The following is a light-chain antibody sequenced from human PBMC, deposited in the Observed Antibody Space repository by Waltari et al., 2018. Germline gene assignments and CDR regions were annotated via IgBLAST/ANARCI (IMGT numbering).Light chain of an antibody. V-gene: IGLV3-19*01. J-gene: IGLJ3*02. CDR1: SLRTSF. CDR2: GKD. CDR3: SSRNGRANQVV. Sequence: SSELTQDPAVSVALGPTVWNTCQGDSLRTSFASLYQLKPGQAPLLVIYGKDKRPSGIPDRISGYSSGATSSLTITGAQAEDEADYYCSSRNGRANQVVFAGGTKVTVL.